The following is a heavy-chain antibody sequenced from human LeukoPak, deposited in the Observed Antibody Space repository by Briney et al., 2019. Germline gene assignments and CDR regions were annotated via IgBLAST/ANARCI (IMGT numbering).Heavy chain of an antibody. CDR2: MWHDESNK. J-gene: IGHJ4*01. D-gene: IGHD3-10*01. CDR1: GFRLSNYG. V-gene: IGHV3-33*01. CDR3: PRGGGSGSPMIRYEF. Sequence: GGSLRLSCAAAGFRLSNYGMQWVRQAPGKGLEWGSVMWHDESNKDYADSVKGRFTISRDNSRKTLYLQMNSLRVEDTAVYYSPRGGGSGSPMIRYEFWGQGTLATVTS.